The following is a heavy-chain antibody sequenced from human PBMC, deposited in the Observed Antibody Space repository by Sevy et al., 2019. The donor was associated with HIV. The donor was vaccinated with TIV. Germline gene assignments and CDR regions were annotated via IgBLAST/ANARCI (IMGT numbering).Heavy chain of an antibody. Sequence: GGSLRLSCAASGFTFDNYAMSWVRQTPGKGLEWVSSMSGTGGRTYYIDSVKGRFTISRDNSNNTLHLQMNSLRDDDTAVYYGAKDRGYDFWGGGGGMDVWGQGTTVTVSS. J-gene: IGHJ6*02. CDR1: GFTFDNYA. CDR2: MSGTGGRT. CDR3: AKDRGYDFWGGGGGMDV. V-gene: IGHV3-23*01. D-gene: IGHD3-3*01.